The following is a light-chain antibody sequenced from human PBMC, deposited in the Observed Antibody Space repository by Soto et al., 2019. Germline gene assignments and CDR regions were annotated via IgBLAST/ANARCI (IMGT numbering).Light chain of an antibody. J-gene: IGLJ2*01. Sequence: QSALTQPASVSGSPGQSITISCTGTSSDVGGYHYVSWYQQHPGKAPKLMIYDVSNRPSGVSNRFSGSKSGNTASLTISGLQAEDEADYDCSSYTSSSTLVFGGGTKVTVL. CDR2: DVS. CDR1: SSDVGGYHY. V-gene: IGLV2-14*01. CDR3: SSYTSSSTLV.